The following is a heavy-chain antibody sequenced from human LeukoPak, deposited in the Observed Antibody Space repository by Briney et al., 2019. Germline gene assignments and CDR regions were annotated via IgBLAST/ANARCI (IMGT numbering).Heavy chain of an antibody. V-gene: IGHV4-39*01. CDR2: IYYSGGT. CDR3: ATSEENIVVVTAIGWYFDL. Sequence: SETLSLTCTVSGGSISSSSYYWGWIRQPPGKGLEWIGSIYYSGGTYYNPSLKSRVTTSVDTSKNQFSLKLSSVTAADTAVHYCATSEENIVVVTAIGWYFDLWGRGTLVTVSS. J-gene: IGHJ2*01. CDR1: GGSISSSSYY. D-gene: IGHD2-21*02.